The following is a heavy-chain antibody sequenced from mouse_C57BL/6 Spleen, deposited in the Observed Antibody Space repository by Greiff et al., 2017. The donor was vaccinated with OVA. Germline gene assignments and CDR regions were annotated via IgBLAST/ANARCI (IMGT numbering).Heavy chain of an antibody. CDR2: IDPSDSYT. D-gene: IGHD1-1*01. CDR3: ARRTTVVEGYFDV. J-gene: IGHJ1*03. CDR1: GYTFTSYW. Sequence: QVQLQQPGAELVRPGTSVKLSCKASGYTFTSYWMHWVKQRPGQGLEWIGVIDPSDSYTNYNQKFKGKATLTVDTSSSTAYMQLSSLTSEDSAVYYCARRTTVVEGYFDVWGTGTTVTVSS. V-gene: IGHV1-59*01.